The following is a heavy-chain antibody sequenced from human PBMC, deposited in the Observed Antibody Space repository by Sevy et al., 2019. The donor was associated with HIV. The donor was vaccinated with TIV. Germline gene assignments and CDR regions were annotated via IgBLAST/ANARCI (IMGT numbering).Heavy chain of an antibody. J-gene: IGHJ5*02. D-gene: IGHD3-16*01. CDR2: ISSSSSYI. CDR3: ARVIGGWHESSQFDP. CDR1: GFTFSSYS. V-gene: IGHV3-21*01. Sequence: SGSLRLSCAASGFTFSSYSMNWVRQAPGKGLEWVSSISSSSSYIYYADSVKGRFTISRDNAKNSLYLQMNSLRAEDSAVYYCARVIGGWHESSQFDPWGQGTLVRVSS.